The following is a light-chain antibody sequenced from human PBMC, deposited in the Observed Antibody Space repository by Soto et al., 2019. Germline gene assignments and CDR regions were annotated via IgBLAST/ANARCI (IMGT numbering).Light chain of an antibody. CDR1: SSDVGAYKY. V-gene: IGLV2-8*01. Sequence: QSALTQPPSASGSPGQSVTISCTGTSSDVGAYKYVSWYQQYPGKAPKLMIYEVNKRPSGVPDRFSGSKSGITASLTVSGLQAEDEADYYCTSYTGSNIWVFGGGTQLTVL. CDR3: TSYTGSNIWV. CDR2: EVN. J-gene: IGLJ3*02.